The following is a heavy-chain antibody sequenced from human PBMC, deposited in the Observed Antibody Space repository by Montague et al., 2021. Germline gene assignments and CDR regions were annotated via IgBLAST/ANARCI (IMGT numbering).Heavy chain of an antibody. J-gene: IGHJ4*02. CDR3: ARKGTNWDY. Sequence: SDPLSLTCTVSGDSINFYYWSWIRQPPGKGLEWIGYVYYTGTTNYNPSLKSRVTISVDTSRNQFFLNVNSVTAADTAVYYCARKGTNWDYWGQGTLVTVSS. V-gene: IGHV4-59*01. CDR2: VYYTGTT. CDR1: GDSINFYY. D-gene: IGHD2-8*01.